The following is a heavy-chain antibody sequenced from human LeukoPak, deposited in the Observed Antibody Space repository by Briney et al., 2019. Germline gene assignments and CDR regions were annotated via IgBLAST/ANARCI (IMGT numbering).Heavy chain of an antibody. Sequence: GGSLRLSCAASGLTFDDYAMHWVRQAPGKGLEWVSYISWNSGTTGYADSVKGRFTISRDNAKNSLYLQMNSLRAEDTALYYCARAVYEYVWGSPRDDYWGQGTLVTVSS. V-gene: IGHV3-9*01. CDR3: ARAVYEYVWGSPRDDY. CDR2: ISWNSGTT. CDR1: GLTFDDYA. D-gene: IGHD3-16*01. J-gene: IGHJ4*02.